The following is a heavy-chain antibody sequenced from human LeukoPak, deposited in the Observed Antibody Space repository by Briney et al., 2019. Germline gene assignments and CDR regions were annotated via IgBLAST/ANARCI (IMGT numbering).Heavy chain of an antibody. CDR2: ISSSGSTI. Sequence: GGSLRLSCAASGFTFSSYEMNWVRQAPGKGLEWVSYISSSGSTIYYADSVKGRFTISRDNAKNSLYLQMNSLRAEDTAVYYCARATFVEMATRIRSFNWFDPWGQGTLVTVSS. V-gene: IGHV3-48*03. J-gene: IGHJ5*02. D-gene: IGHD5-24*01. CDR3: ARATFVEMATRIRSFNWFDP. CDR1: GFTFSSYE.